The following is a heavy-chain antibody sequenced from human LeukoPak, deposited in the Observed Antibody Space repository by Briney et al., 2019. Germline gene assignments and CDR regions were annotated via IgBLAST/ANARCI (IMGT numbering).Heavy chain of an antibody. CDR2: ISYDGSNK. D-gene: IGHD4-17*01. CDR1: GFTFSSYG. CDR3: AKGEETVTTLDY. V-gene: IGHV3-30*18. J-gene: IGHJ4*02. Sequence: GRSLRLSCAASGFTFSSYGMHWVRQAPGKGLGWVAVISYDGSNKYYADSVKRRFTISRDKSKNTLYLQMSSLSAEGTDVYYCAKGEETVTTLDYWGQGTLVTVSS.